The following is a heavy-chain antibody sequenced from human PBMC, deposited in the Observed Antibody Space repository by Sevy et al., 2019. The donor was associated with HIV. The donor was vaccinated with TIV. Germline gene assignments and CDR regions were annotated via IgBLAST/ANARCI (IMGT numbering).Heavy chain of an antibody. D-gene: IGHD2-2*01. V-gene: IGHV1-2*02. Sequence: ASVKVSCKASGYTFTGYYMHWVRRAPGQGLEWMGWINPNSGGTNYAQKFQGRVTMTRDTSISTAYMELSRLRSDDTAVYYCAREVPAPTRGYYYGMDVWGQGTTVTVSS. J-gene: IGHJ6*02. CDR3: AREVPAPTRGYYYGMDV. CDR1: GYTFTGYY. CDR2: INPNSGGT.